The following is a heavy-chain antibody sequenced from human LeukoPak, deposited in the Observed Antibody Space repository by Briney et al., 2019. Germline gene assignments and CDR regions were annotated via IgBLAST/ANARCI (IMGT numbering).Heavy chain of an antibody. CDR2: ISGSGGST. CDR3: AKESGPRYSGSYFDY. J-gene: IGHJ4*02. D-gene: IGHD1-26*01. Sequence: PGGSLRLSCAASGFTFSSYAMSWVRQAPGKGPEWVSAISGSGGSTYYADSVKGRFTISRDNSKNTLYLQMNSLRAEDTAVYYCAKESGPRYSGSYFDYWGQGTLVTVSS. V-gene: IGHV3-23*01. CDR1: GFTFSSYA.